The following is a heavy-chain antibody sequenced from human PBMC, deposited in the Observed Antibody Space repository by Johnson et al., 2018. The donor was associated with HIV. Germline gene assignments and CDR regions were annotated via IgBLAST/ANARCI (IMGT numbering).Heavy chain of an antibody. J-gene: IGHJ3*02. CDR3: AREMTTGAFDI. V-gene: IGHV3-30-3*01. CDR2: ISYDGSNK. CDR1: GFTFSVYP. D-gene: IGHD1-14*01. Sequence: VQLVESGGGVVQPGRSLRLSCAASGFTFSVYPMHWVRQAPGKGLEWVAVISYDGSNKYYTDSVKGRFTLSRDNSKNTLNLQINSLSAEDTAMYYCAREMTTGAFDIWGQGTMVTVSS.